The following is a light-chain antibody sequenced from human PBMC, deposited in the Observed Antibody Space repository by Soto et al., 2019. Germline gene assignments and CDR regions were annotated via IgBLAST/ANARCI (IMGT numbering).Light chain of an antibody. J-gene: IGKJ1*01. CDR1: QGIRKD. V-gene: IGKV1-17*01. Sequence: DIQMTQSPSSLSASVGDRVTITCRASQGIRKDLGWYQQKPGKAPKRLIYAASSLQGGVPSRFSGSGSGTEFTLTLSSLQPEDSVTYYCQQHTNYPLTFGQGTKMEIK. CDR3: QQHTNYPLT. CDR2: AAS.